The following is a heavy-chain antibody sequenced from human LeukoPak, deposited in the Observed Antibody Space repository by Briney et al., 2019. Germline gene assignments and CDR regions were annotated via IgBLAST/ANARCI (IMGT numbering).Heavy chain of an antibody. Sequence: PSETLSLTCTVSGGSISSGSYYWSWIRQPAGKGLEWIGRIYTSGSTNYNPSLKSRVTISVDTSKNQFSLKLSSVTAADTAVYYCARAPGDYDSSGYYPEDYWGQGSLVTVSS. CDR2: IYTSGST. CDR1: GGSISSGSYY. CDR3: ARAPGDYDSSGYYPEDY. V-gene: IGHV4-61*02. J-gene: IGHJ4*02. D-gene: IGHD3-22*01.